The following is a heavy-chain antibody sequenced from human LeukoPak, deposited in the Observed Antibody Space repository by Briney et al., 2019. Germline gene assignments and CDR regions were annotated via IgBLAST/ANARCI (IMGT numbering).Heavy chain of an antibody. V-gene: IGHV6-1*01. D-gene: IGHD3-9*01. Sequence: SQTLSLTCVISGDSVSSNSAAWNWIRQSPSRGLEWLGRTYYRSKWYNDYAVSVKSRITINPDTSKNQFSLKLSSVTAADTAVYYCARDGGVGDILTGHSPYYYGMDVWGQGTTVTVSS. CDR2: TYYRSKWYN. CDR1: GDSVSSNSAA. J-gene: IGHJ6*02. CDR3: ARDGGVGDILTGHSPYYYGMDV.